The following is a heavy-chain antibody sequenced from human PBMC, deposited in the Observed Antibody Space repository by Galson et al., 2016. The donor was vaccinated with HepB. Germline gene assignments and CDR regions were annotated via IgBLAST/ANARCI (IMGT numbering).Heavy chain of an antibody. CDR2: IDWDDDK. J-gene: IGHJ4*02. V-gene: IGHV2-70*13. CDR3: ARIRDSGNYIDY. Sequence: PALVKPTQTLTLTCTFSGFSLSTTGMCVNWIRQPPGKALEWLALIDWDDDKYYSTSLKTRLTISKDTSKNQVVLIMTNMDPVDTATYYCARIRDSGNYIDYWGQGTLVTVSS. CDR1: GFSLSTTGMC. D-gene: IGHD1-26*01.